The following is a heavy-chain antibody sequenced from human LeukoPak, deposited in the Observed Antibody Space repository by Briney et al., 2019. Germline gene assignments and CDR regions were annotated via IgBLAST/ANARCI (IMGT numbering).Heavy chain of an antibody. D-gene: IGHD2-2*01. CDR3: ARVRYCSTNRCYDREFDY. J-gene: IGHJ4*02. V-gene: IGHV4-59*01. CDR2: IYYSGNT. Sequence: ETLALPSTGSGGSIINYYWRWIRQPPGEGMGGIGSIYYSGNTNYNPSLKSRVTISVDTSKNQFSLKLNSVTAADTAVYYCARVRYCSTNRCYDREFDYWGQGTLVTVSS. CDR1: GGSIINYY.